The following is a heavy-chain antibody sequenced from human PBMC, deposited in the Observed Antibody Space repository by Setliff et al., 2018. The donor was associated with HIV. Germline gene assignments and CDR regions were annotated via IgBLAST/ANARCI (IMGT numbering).Heavy chain of an antibody. CDR1: GYTFTSYA. CDR3: ARGTTPLGWFDP. CDR2: ISAYNVNT. V-gene: IGHV1-18*01. Sequence: ASVKVSCKASGYTFTSYAMHWVRQAPGQRLEWMGWISAYNVNTNYAQKLQGRVTMTTDTSTSTAYMELRSLRSDDTAVYYCARGTTPLGWFDPWGQGTLVTVSS. J-gene: IGHJ5*02. D-gene: IGHD2-2*01.